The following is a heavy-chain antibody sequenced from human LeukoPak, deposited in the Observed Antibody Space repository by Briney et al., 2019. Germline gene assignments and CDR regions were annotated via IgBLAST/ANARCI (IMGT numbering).Heavy chain of an antibody. CDR3: ARDSSGWYHWFDP. CDR1: GGTFTSYD. V-gene: IGHV1-8*03. CDR2: MNPNSGNT. J-gene: IGHJ5*02. Sequence: ASVKVSCKASGGTFTSYDINWMRQAPGQGLEWMGWMNPNSGNTAYAQKFQGRVTITRNTPISTAYMQLNSLTSEDTAVYYCARDSSGWYHWFDPWGQGTLVTVSS. D-gene: IGHD6-19*01.